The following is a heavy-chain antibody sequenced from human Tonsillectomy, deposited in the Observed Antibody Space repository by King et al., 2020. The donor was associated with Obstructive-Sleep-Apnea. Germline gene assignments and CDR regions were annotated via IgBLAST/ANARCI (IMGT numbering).Heavy chain of an antibody. CDR2: IGGSGGDT. J-gene: IGHJ4*02. Sequence: VQLVESGGGLVQPGGSLRLSCAASGFTFSNFAMSWVRQAPGKGLEWVSGIGGSGGDTDYTDSVKGRFTISRDSSRNTLYLQMNSLRGDDTAVYYCAKATLVYYGSGSPAAFDHWDQGTLVTVSS. CDR3: AKATLVYYGSGSPAAFDH. CDR1: GFTFSNFA. D-gene: IGHD3-10*01. V-gene: IGHV3-23*04.